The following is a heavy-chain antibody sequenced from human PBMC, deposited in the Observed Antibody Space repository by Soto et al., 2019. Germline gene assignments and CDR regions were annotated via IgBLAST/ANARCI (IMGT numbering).Heavy chain of an antibody. D-gene: IGHD6-13*01. Sequence: PSETLSLTCAVYGGSFSGYYWSWIRQPPGKGLEWIGEINHSGSTNYNPSLKSRVTISVDTSKNQFSLKLSSVTAADTAVYYCASTAAAGLHYYYYYGMDVWGQGTTVTVSS. CDR1: GGSFSGYY. V-gene: IGHV4-34*01. CDR2: INHSGST. J-gene: IGHJ6*02. CDR3: ASTAAAGLHYYYYYGMDV.